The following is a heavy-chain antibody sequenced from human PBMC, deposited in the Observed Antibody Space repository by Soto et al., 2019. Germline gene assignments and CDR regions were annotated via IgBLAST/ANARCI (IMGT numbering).Heavy chain of an antibody. CDR2: IWYDGSNK. J-gene: IGHJ6*02. V-gene: IGHV3-33*01. D-gene: IGHD2-15*01. CDR1: GFTFSSYG. Sequence: QVQLVESGGGVVQPGRSLRLSCAASGFTFSSYGMHWVRQAPGKGLEWVAVIWYDGSNKYYADSVKGRFTISRDNSKNTLYLQMNSLRAEDTAVDYCARELGYCSGGSCYSGGYYYYYGMDVWGQGTTVTVSS. CDR3: ARELGYCSGGSCYSGGYYYYYGMDV.